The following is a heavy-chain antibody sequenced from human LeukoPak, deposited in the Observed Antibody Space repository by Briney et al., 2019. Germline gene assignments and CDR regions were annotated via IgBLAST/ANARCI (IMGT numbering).Heavy chain of an antibody. CDR1: GFTFSTYA. Sequence: GGSLRLSCAASGFTFSTYAMHWVRQAPGKGLEWVATISDDGTKQFYADAVKGRFPISRDNTKNTLYLQMSSLRTEDTAMYYCATHSFDYWGQGTLVTVSS. CDR2: ISDDGTKQ. CDR3: ATHSFDY. V-gene: IGHV3-30*04. J-gene: IGHJ4*02.